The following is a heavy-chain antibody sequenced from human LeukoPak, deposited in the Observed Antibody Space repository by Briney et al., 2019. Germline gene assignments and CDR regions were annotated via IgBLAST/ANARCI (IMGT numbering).Heavy chain of an antibody. Sequence: GASVKVSCKPSGYSFTRNGISWVRQAPGQGVEWMAWISANSGNTNYAQNFQDRVTLTTDTSTSTAYMELRSLRSDDTAVYCCARDVNYAFDYWGQGTLVTVSS. D-gene: IGHD3-16*01. CDR1: GYSFTRNG. CDR3: ARDVNYAFDY. J-gene: IGHJ4*02. V-gene: IGHV1-18*01. CDR2: ISANSGNT.